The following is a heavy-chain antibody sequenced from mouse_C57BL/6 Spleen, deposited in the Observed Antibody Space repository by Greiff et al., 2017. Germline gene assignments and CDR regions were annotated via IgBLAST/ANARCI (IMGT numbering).Heavy chain of an antibody. V-gene: IGHV1-50*01. D-gene: IGHD1-1*01. J-gene: IGHJ4*01. CDR2: IDPSDSYT. CDR3: ASTVVATPLYAMDY. CDR1: GYTFTSYW. Sequence: QVQLQQPGAELVKPGASVKLSCKASGYTFTSYWLQWVKQRPGQGLEWIGEIDPSDSYTNSNQKFKGKATLTVDTSSSTAYMQLSSLTSEYSAVSYCASTVVATPLYAMDYWGQGTSVTVSS.